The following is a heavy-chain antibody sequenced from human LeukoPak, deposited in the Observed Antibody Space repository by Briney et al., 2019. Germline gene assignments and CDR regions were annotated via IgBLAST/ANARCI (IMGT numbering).Heavy chain of an antibody. CDR2: ISSSSSYI. CDR3: ARQNSPDDCSGGSCYSPLFDY. J-gene: IGHJ4*02. V-gene: IGHV3-21*01. D-gene: IGHD2-15*01. CDR1: GFTFSRHS. Sequence: PGGSLRLSCAASGFTFSRHSTNCVPDAPGKGLEWGSSISSSSSYIYYADSVKGRFTISRDNAKTSLYLQMNSLRAEDTAVYYCARQNSPDDCSGGSCYSPLFDYWGQGTLVTVSS.